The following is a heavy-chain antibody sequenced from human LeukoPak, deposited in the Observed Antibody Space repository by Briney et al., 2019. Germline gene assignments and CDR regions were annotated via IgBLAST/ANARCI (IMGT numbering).Heavy chain of an antibody. Sequence: ETLSLTCTVSGGSISSYYWSWIRQPAGKGLEWIGRIYTSGSTNYNPSLMSRVTMSVDTSKNQFSLKLSSVTAADTAVYSCARALPASTTGYFYYYMDVWGKGTTVTVSS. V-gene: IGHV4-4*07. CDR1: GGSISSYY. D-gene: IGHD1-14*01. CDR3: ARALPASTTGYFYYYMDV. J-gene: IGHJ6*03. CDR2: IYTSGST.